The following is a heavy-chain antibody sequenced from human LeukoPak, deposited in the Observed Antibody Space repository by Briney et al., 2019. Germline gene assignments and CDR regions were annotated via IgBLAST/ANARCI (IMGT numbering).Heavy chain of an antibody. V-gene: IGHV3-23*01. CDR2: ISSSGGST. CDR1: GFTFSTYG. Sequence: GGSLRLSCAASGFTFSTYGMSWVRQAPGKGLEWVSGISSSGGSTSYADSVKGHFTVSRDNSKNTLYLQMNSLRAEDTAVYYCAKGRDAYNYWYFDLWGRGTLVTVSS. J-gene: IGHJ2*01. D-gene: IGHD5-24*01. CDR3: AKGRDAYNYWYFDL.